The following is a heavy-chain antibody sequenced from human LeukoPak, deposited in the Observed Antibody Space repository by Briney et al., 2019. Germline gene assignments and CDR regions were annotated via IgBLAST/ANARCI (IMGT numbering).Heavy chain of an antibody. J-gene: IGHJ4*02. D-gene: IGHD6-19*01. Sequence: SETLSLTCAVYGGSFSGYYWSWIRQPPGKGLEWIGEINHSESTNCNPSLKSRVTISVDTSKNQFSLKLSSVTAADTAVYYCARDLSSGWYWPDYWGQGTLVTVSS. CDR2: INHSEST. V-gene: IGHV4-34*01. CDR1: GGSFSGYY. CDR3: ARDLSSGWYWPDY.